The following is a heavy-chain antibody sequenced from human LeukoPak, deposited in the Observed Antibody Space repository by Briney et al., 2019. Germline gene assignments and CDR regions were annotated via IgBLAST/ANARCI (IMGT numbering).Heavy chain of an antibody. D-gene: IGHD3-22*01. CDR2: TRNKANGYTT. Sequence: PGGSLRLSCAASGFTVSSYSMNWVRQGPGKGLEWVGRTRNKANGYTTEYAASVKGRFTVSRDDSKNSLYLQMNSLKTEDTAVYYCARVDTSGNCYVNWGQGSLVTVSS. CDR3: ARVDTSGNCYVN. J-gene: IGHJ4*02. V-gene: IGHV3-72*01. CDR1: GFTVSSYS.